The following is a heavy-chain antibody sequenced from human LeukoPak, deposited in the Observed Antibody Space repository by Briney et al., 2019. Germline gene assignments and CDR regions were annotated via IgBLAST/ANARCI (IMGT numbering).Heavy chain of an antibody. V-gene: IGHV3-23*01. J-gene: IGHJ4*02. CDR2: IRGGGPET. CDR3: VRGIRAPDF. Sequence: GSLRLSCVASGFSFNIYDMSWFRQAPGEGLEWVSGIRGGGPETYYADSVKGRFSISRDNSKNTLFLQTNGLRAEDSAIYYCVRGIRAPDFWGQGTLVTVSS. CDR1: GFSFNIYD.